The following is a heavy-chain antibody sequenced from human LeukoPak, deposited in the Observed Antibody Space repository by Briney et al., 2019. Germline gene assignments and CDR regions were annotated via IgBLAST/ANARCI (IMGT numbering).Heavy chain of an antibody. CDR1: GASINNHY. J-gene: IGHJ4*02. CDR2: IYFSATT. V-gene: IGHV4-59*08. D-gene: IGHD3-22*01. Sequence: SETLSLTCTVSGASINNHYWSWVRQPPGKGLEYVGYIYFSATTKYSPSLDGRVTISVDTSRNQFSLNLRSVTAADTAVYYCARHRGYYDSNGSIDYWGQGTLVTVSS. CDR3: ARHRGYYDSNGSIDY.